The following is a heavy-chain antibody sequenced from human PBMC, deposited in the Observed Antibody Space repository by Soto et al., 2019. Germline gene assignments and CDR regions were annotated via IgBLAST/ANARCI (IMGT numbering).Heavy chain of an antibody. D-gene: IGHD1-7*01. CDR1: GGSISSYY. J-gene: IGHJ3*02. V-gene: IGHV4-59*01. CDR3: ASGTGTTFDAFDI. Sequence: SETLSLTCTVSGGSISSYYWSWIRQPPGKGLEWIGYIYYSGSTNYNPSLKSRVTISVDTSKNQFSLKLSSVTAADTAVYYCASGTGTTFDAFDIWGQGTMVTVSS. CDR2: IYYSGST.